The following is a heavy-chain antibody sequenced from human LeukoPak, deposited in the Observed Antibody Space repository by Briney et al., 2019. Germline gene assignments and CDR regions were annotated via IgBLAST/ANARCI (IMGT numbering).Heavy chain of an antibody. J-gene: IGHJ6*03. CDR1: GFTFSSYS. D-gene: IGHD6-13*01. V-gene: IGHV3-48*01. CDR3: ARGVVWYAPRLDYYYYMDV. CDR2: ISSSSSTI. Sequence: GGSLRLSCAASGFTFSSYSMNWVRQAPGKGLEWVSYISSSSSTIYYADSVKGRFTISRDNSKNTLYLQMNSLRAEDTARYYCARGVVWYAPRLDYYYYMDVWGKGTTVTVSS.